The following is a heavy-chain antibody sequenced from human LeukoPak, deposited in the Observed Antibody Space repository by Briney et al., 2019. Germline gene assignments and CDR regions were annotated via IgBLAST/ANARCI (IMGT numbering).Heavy chain of an antibody. D-gene: IGHD3-22*01. CDR1: GYTFTSYY. CDR3: ARDQYYYDSSGYYRRGYYYYCGVDV. Sequence: ASVKVSCKASGYTFTSYYMHWVRQAPGQGLEWMGIINPSGGSTSYAQKFQGRVTMTRDTSTSTVYMELSSLRSEDTAVYYCARDQYYYDSSGYYRRGYYYYCGVDVWGQGTTVTVSS. J-gene: IGHJ6*02. V-gene: IGHV1-46*01. CDR2: INPSGGST.